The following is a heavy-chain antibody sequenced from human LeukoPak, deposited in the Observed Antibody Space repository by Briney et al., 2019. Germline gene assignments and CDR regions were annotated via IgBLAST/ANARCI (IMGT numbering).Heavy chain of an antibody. CDR2: IYHSGST. CDR1: GYSISSGYY. CDR3: ARRKRWLQFSFDP. D-gene: IGHD5-24*01. J-gene: IGHJ5*02. Sequence: SETLSLTCAVSGYSISSGYYWGWIRQPPGKGLEWIGSIYHSGSTYYNPSLKSRVTISVDTSKNQFSLKLSCVTAADTAVYYCARRKRWLQFSFDPWGQGTLVTVSS. V-gene: IGHV4-38-2*01.